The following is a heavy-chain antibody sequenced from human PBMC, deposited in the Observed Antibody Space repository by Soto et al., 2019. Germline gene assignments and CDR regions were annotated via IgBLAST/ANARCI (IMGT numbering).Heavy chain of an antibody. D-gene: IGHD5-18*01. CDR2: ISAYNGNT. V-gene: IGHV1-18*01. CDR3: ARVDTAMAILYFDY. CDR1: GYTFTSYG. J-gene: IGHJ4*02. Sequence: ASVKVSCKASGYTFTSYGISWVRQAPGQGLEWMGWISAYNGNTNYAQKLQGRVTMTTDTSTSTAYMELRSPRSDDTAVYYCARVDTAMAILYFDYWGQGTLVTVSS.